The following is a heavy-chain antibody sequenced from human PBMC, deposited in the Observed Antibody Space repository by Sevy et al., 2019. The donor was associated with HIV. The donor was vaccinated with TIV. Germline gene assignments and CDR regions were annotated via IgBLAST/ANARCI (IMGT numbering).Heavy chain of an antibody. V-gene: IGHV3-48*03. Sequence: GGSLRLSCAASGFTFSSYEMNWVRQAPGKGLEWLSYVSSSGSSTYYADSVKGRFTISRDNANHFLYLEMNSLRPEDTAFYYCAKDINRGCDGINCYPYYYYFYGLDVWGQGTTVTVSS. CDR2: VSSSGSST. CDR3: AKDINRGCDGINCYPYYYYFYGLDV. CDR1: GFTFSSYE. D-gene: IGHD2-21*01. J-gene: IGHJ6*02.